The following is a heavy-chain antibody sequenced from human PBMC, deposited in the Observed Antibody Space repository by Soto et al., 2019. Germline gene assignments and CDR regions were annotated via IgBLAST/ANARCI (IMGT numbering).Heavy chain of an antibody. Sequence: SVKVSCKASGGTFSSYAISWVRQAPGQGLEWMGGITPIFGTANYAQKFQGRATITADESTSTAYMELSSLRSEDTAVYYCARAYPGWEPASGWFDPWGQGTLVTVSS. J-gene: IGHJ5*02. D-gene: IGHD1-26*01. CDR2: ITPIFGTA. V-gene: IGHV1-69*13. CDR1: GGTFSSYA. CDR3: ARAYPGWEPASGWFDP.